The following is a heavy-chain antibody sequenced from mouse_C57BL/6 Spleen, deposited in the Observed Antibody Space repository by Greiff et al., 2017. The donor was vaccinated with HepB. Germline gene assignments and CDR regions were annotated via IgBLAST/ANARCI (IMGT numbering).Heavy chain of an antibody. CDR3: ANIYYDYARDY. Sequence: QVQLQQSGAELVKPGASVKLSCKASGYTFTSYWMHWVKQRPGQGLEWIGMIHPNSGSTNYNEKFKSKATLTVDKSSSTAYMQLSSLTSEDSAVYYCANIYYDYARDYWGQGTTLTVSS. J-gene: IGHJ2*01. CDR2: IHPNSGST. CDR1: GYTFTSYW. D-gene: IGHD2-4*01. V-gene: IGHV1-64*01.